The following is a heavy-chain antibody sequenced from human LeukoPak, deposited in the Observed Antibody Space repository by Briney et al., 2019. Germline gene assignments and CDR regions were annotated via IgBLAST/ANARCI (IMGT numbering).Heavy chain of an antibody. CDR1: GFTFSSYS. Sequence: GGSLRLSCAASGFTFSSYSMNWVRQAPGKGLEWVSAISGSGGSTYYADSVKGRFTISRDNSKNTLYLQMNSLRAEDTAVYYCAKFMGYYYDSSGYPVDYWGQGTLVTVSS. J-gene: IGHJ4*02. CDR2: ISGSGGST. CDR3: AKFMGYYYDSSGYPVDY. V-gene: IGHV3-23*01. D-gene: IGHD3-22*01.